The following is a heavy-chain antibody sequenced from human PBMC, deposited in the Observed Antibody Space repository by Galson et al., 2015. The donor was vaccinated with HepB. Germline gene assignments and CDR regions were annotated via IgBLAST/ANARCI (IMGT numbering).Heavy chain of an antibody. V-gene: IGHV3-33*01. J-gene: IGHJ4*02. CDR3: ARDKEWELLLDY. CDR1: GFTFSSYG. CDR2: IWYDGSNK. Sequence: SLRLSCAASGFTFSSYGMHWVRQAPGKGLEWVAVIWYDGSNKYYADSVKGRFTISRDNSENTLYLQMNSLRAEDTAVYYCARDKEWELLLDYWGQGTLVTVSS. D-gene: IGHD1-26*01.